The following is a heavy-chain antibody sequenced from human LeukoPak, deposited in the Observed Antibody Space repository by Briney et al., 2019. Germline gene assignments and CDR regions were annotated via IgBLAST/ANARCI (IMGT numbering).Heavy chain of an antibody. V-gene: IGHV3-33*01. Sequence: PGGSLRLSCAASGFTFSTYGMHWVRQAPGKGLEWVSVIWNDETNKYYANSVKGRFTISRDNSKNTLYLQMNSLRAEDTAVYHCARARAPATSYFYGMDVWGQGTTVTVS. CDR1: GFTFSTYG. D-gene: IGHD2-15*01. CDR2: IWNDETNK. CDR3: ARARAPATSYFYGMDV. J-gene: IGHJ6*02.